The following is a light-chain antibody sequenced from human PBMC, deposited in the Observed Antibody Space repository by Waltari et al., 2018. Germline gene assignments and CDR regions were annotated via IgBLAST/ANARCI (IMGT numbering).Light chain of an antibody. V-gene: IGLV8-61*01. Sequence: QTVVTQEPSLSVSPGGTGTLTCALSFSSVSSTSYPTWYQQTPGQPPRTLVYKGISRSSGVPDRFSGSIRGNTAALTITGAQADDESDYYCSMYMGSGVWVFGGGTKLTVL. J-gene: IGLJ3*02. CDR2: KGI. CDR3: SMYMGSGVWV. CDR1: FSSVSSTSY.